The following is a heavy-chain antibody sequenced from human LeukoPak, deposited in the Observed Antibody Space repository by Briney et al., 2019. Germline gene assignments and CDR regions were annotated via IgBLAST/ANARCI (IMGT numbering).Heavy chain of an antibody. CDR3: ARHYSSNWYYFDF. V-gene: IGHV4-39*01. D-gene: IGHD6-13*01. CDR2: FYHGGST. Sequence: SETLSLTCTVSGGSIRGSTYYWGWIRQPPGKGLEWIGSFYHGGSTYYNPSLKSRVTISVDTSKNHFSLSLGSVTAADTAVYYCARHYSSNWYYFDFWGQRTLATVSS. CDR1: GGSIRGSTYY. J-gene: IGHJ4*02.